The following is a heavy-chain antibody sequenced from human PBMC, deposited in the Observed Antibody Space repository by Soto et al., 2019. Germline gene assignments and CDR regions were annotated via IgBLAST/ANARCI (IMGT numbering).Heavy chain of an antibody. J-gene: IGHJ6*02. V-gene: IGHV4-39*01. CDR2: IYYSGST. Sequence: SETLSLTCTVSGGSISSSSYYWGWIRQPPGKGLEWIGSIYYSGSTNYSPSLKSRVSITVDTSKNQFSLNLASVTAADTAVYYCARHEWNYYYYYGMDVWGQGTTVTVSS. CDR3: ARHEWNYYYYYGMDV. CDR1: GGSISSSSYY. D-gene: IGHD3-3*01.